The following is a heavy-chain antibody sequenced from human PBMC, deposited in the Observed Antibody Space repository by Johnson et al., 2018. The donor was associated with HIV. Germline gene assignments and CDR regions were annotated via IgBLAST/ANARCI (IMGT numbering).Heavy chain of an antibody. J-gene: IGHJ3*02. CDR3: ARGSGVLTGGDSDAFDI. CDR2: IYSGGST. V-gene: IGHV3-66*01. CDR1: GITFSSYA. D-gene: IGHD4-17*01. Sequence: VQLVESGGGLVQPGGSLRLSCVASGITFSSYAMSWVRQAPGEGLEWVSVIYSGGSTYYADSVKGRFTISRDNSKNTLYLPMNSLRAEDTAVYYCARGSGVLTGGDSDAFDIWGQGTMVTVSS.